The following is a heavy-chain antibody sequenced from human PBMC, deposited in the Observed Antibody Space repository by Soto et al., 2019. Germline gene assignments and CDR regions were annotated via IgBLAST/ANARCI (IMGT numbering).Heavy chain of an antibody. V-gene: IGHV3-21*01. CDR3: AREGFVVVAATEKNYFDY. J-gene: IGHJ4*02. D-gene: IGHD2-15*01. CDR2: ISSSSSYT. Sequence: EVQLVESGGGLVKPGGSLRLSCAASGFTFSSYSMNWVRQAPGKGLEWVSSISSSSSYTYYADSVKGRFTISRDNAKNSLYLQMNSLRAEDTAVYYCAREGFVVVAATEKNYFDYWGQGTLVTVSS. CDR1: GFTFSSYS.